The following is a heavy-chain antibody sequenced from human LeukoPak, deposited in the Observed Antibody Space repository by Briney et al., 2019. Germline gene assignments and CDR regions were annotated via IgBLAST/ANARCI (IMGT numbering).Heavy chain of an antibody. D-gene: IGHD6-13*01. Sequence: ASVTVSCKTSGYTLSDYYMHWVRQAPGQGLEWMGWIRGDTGDADSPRKFQGRVAMTRDMSTNTAYMELSRLRYDDTAMYFCARVRGNSCGYWGQGTLVTVSS. J-gene: IGHJ4*02. CDR2: IRGDTGDA. CDR3: ARVRGNSCGY. CDR1: GYTLSDYY. V-gene: IGHV1-2*02.